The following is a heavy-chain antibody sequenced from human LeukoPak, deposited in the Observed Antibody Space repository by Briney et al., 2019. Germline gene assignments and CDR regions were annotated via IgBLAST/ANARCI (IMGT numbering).Heavy chain of an antibody. J-gene: IGHJ3*02. D-gene: IGHD3-22*01. Sequence: ASVKVSCKASGYTFTGYYMHGVRQAPGQGLEWMGWINPNSGGTNYAQKFQGRVTMTRDTSISTAYMELSRLRSDDTAVYYCAREVMIVVVHSTFDIWGQGTMVTVSS. V-gene: IGHV1-2*02. CDR2: INPNSGGT. CDR1: GYTFTGYY. CDR3: AREVMIVVVHSTFDI.